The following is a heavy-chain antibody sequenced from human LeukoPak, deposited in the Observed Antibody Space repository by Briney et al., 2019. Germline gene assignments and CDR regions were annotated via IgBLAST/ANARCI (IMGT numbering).Heavy chain of an antibody. Sequence: SETLSLTCAVSGGSISSGGYYWSWIRQPPGKGLEWIGEINHSGGTNYHPSLKSRVTISVDTSKNQFSLKLSSVTAADTAVYYCASRGPWGQGTLVTVSS. CDR1: GGSISSGGYY. V-gene: IGHV4-34*01. CDR2: INHSGGT. CDR3: ASRGP. J-gene: IGHJ5*02.